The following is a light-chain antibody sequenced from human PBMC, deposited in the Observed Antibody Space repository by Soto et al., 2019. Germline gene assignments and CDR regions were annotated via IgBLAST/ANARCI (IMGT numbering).Light chain of an antibody. CDR2: AAS. Sequence: DIQMTQSPSSLSASVGDRVTITCRASQSISSYLNWYQQKPGKAPKLLIYAASSLQSGVPSRFXGXGSGTXXTXTXSSXXXXDFATYYCQQSYSTPRTFGQGTKVEIK. CDR1: QSISSY. CDR3: QQSYSTPRT. J-gene: IGKJ1*01. V-gene: IGKV1-39*01.